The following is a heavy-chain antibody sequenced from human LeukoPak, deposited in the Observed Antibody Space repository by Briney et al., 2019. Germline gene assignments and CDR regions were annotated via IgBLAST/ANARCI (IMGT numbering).Heavy chain of an antibody. CDR2: IYYTGTA. V-gene: IGHV4-39*01. Sequence: PSETLSLTCTVSGGSLSSSSYYWGWIRQPPGKGLEWIGNIYYTGTAYYSPSLKSRVTISVDTSKNQFSLKLSSVTAADTAVYYCARHSRVGYPDAFDIWGQGTMVTVSS. CDR3: ARHSRVGYPDAFDI. CDR1: GGSLSSSSYY. D-gene: IGHD5-18*01. J-gene: IGHJ3*02.